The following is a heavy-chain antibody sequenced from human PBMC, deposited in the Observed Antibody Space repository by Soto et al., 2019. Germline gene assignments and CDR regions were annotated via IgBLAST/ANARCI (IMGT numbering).Heavy chain of an antibody. D-gene: IGHD3-22*01. J-gene: IGHJ4*02. CDR1: GYTFTSYG. CDR2: ISAYNGNT. V-gene: IGHV1-18*01. Sequence: ASVKVSCRASGYTFTSYGISWVRQAPGQGLEWMGWISAYNGNTNYAQKLQGRVTMTTDTSTSTAYMELRSLRSDDTAVYYCARDMYYCDSSGYSNFDYWGQGTLVTVSS. CDR3: ARDMYYCDSSGYSNFDY.